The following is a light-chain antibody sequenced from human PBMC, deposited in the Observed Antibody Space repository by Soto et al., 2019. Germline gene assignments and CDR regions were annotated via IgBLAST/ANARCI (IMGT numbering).Light chain of an antibody. V-gene: IGKV1-9*01. Sequence: DIQLTQSPSFLSASVGDRVTITCRASQGISSYLAWYQQKPGKAPKLLIYAASSLQSGVPSRFSGSGSGTDFTITISSLQPEDFATYYCQQIYSPPRTFGQGTKGDIK. CDR2: AAS. CDR1: QGISSY. J-gene: IGKJ1*01. CDR3: QQIYSPPRT.